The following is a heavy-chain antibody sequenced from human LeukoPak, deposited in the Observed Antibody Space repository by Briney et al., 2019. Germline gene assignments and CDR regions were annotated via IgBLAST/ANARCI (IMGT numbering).Heavy chain of an antibody. CDR3: ARGVEMATIYDS. V-gene: IGHV4-31*03. Sequence: SQTLPLTCTVSGGSISSGGYYWSWIRQHPGKGLECIGYIYYSGSTYYNPSLKSRVTISVDTSKNQFSLKLSSVTAADTAVYYCARGVEMATIYDSWGQGTLVTVSS. J-gene: IGHJ4*02. CDR1: GGSISSGGYY. CDR2: IYYSGST. D-gene: IGHD5-24*01.